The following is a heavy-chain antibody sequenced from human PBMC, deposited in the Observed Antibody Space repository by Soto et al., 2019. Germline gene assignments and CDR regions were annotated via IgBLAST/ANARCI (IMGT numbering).Heavy chain of an antibody. J-gene: IGHJ4*02. D-gene: IGHD3-22*01. CDR2: ITGSSSYI. CDR1: GFTFSSYS. Sequence: EVQLVESGGGLVKPGGSLRLSCAASGFTFSSYSMNWVRQAPGKGLEWVSSITGSSSYIYYADSVKGRFTIARDNAKNSLYLQMNSLRAEDTAVYYGARDVYYYDGSAYWAYWGQGTLVTVSS. CDR3: ARDVYYYDGSAYWAY. V-gene: IGHV3-21*02.